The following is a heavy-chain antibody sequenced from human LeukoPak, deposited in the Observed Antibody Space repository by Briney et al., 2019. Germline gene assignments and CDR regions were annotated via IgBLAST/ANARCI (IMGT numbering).Heavy chain of an antibody. V-gene: IGHV4-31*03. CDR1: GGSINSIDYF. CDR3: ARDTVPGDSFDI. Sequence: SETLSLTCTVSGGSINSIDYFWSWIRQYPGKGLEWIGYINYRGSAYYSPSLKSRLTISINTSDNQFSLKLTSVTAADTAVYYCARDTVPGDSFDIWGPGTMVTVSS. J-gene: IGHJ3*02. CDR2: INYRGSA.